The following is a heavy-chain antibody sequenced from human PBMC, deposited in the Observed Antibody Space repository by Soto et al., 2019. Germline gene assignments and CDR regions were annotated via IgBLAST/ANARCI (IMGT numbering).Heavy chain of an antibody. CDR3: ARGRSPNA. CDR2: IRADGYEK. CDR1: GYPFIDWW. V-gene: IGHV3-7*03. Sequence: SLRLSCATSGYPFIDWWMSWVRQAPGKGLEWVANIRADGYEKNYVDSVKGRFTISRDDAKNSLYLEMNSLRDEDTALYFCARGRSPNAWGQGTTVTISS. J-gene: IGHJ6*02. D-gene: IGHD2-8*01.